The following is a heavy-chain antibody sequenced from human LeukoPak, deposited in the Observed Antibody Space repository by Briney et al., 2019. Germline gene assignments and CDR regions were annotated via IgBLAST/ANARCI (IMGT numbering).Heavy chain of an antibody. CDR2: IHPKTGVT. CDR3: TRDHNWGPDY. D-gene: IGHD7-27*01. CDR1: GYSFTDHY. J-gene: IGHJ4*02. Sequence: ASVKVSCKASGYSFTDHYLHWLRQAPGQGLEWMAWIHPKTGVTNYAERFQGRLSLTRDTSISTLYMELNSLTSDDAAVYYCTRDHNWGPDYWGQGTLVSVSS. V-gene: IGHV1-2*02.